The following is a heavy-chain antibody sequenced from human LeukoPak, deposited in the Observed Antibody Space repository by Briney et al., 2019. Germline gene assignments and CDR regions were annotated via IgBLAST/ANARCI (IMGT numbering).Heavy chain of an antibody. Sequence: GASVKVSCKASGYTFTSYGIIWVRQAPGQGLEWMGWISAYNGNTNYAQKLQGRVTMTTDTSTSTAYMELRSLRSDDTAVYYCARDDSSSWDSYYGMDVWGQGTTVTVSS. J-gene: IGHJ6*02. D-gene: IGHD6-13*01. V-gene: IGHV1-18*01. CDR1: GYTFTSYG. CDR3: ARDDSSSWDSYYGMDV. CDR2: ISAYNGNT.